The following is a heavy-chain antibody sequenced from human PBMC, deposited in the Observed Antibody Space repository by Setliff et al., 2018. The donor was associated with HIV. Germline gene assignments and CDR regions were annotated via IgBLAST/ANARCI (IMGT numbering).Heavy chain of an antibody. CDR3: TTGPYNGYSY. Sequence: SGGSLRLSCAASGFTSGFAFSHYWMHWVRQVPGKGLVWVSRITNDVSATTYADFVKGRFTISRDNAKNMVYLQMNSLRVEDTAIYYCTTGPYNGYSYWGQGTLVTVSS. CDR2: ITNDVSAT. V-gene: IGHV3-74*01. D-gene: IGHD5-12*01. J-gene: IGHJ4*02. CDR1: GFAFSHYW.